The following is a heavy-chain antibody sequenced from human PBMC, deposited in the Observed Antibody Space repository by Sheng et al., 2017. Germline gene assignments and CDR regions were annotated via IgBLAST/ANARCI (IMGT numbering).Heavy chain of an antibody. CDR1: GFSVTNYE. CDR3: ARDTHSPLRFDW. CDR2: IGSSGKTV. V-gene: IGHV3-48*03. J-gene: IGHJ4*02. Sequence: EVQLVESGGGLGAAWRVPSRLSCVVSGFSVTNYEMNWVRQAPGKGLEWVAYIGSSGKTVHYRQSVKGRFTISRDTAKNTVFLQMNSLRVDDTAVYFCARDTHSPLRFDWWGQGVLVTVS. D-gene: IGHD3-9*01.